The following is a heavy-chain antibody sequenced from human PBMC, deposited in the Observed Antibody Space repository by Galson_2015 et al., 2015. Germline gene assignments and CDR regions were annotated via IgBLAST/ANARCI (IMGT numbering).Heavy chain of an antibody. J-gene: IGHJ4*02. CDR3: ARVPPEAYCSSTSCYNTYYFDY. CDR2: ISAYNGNT. CDR1: GYTFTSYG. Sequence: SVKVSCKASGYTFTSYGISWVRQAPGQGLEWMGWISAYNGNTNYAQKLQGRVTMTTDTSTSTAYMELRSLRSDDTAVYYCARVPPEAYCSSTSCYNTYYFDYWGQGTLVTVSS. V-gene: IGHV1-18*01. D-gene: IGHD2-2*02.